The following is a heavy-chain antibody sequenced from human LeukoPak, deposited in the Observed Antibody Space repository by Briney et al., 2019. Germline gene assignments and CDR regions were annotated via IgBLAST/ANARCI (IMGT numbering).Heavy chain of an antibody. V-gene: IGHV4-39*01. CDR3: ACQHSSGYY. CDR1: GGSISSSSYY. D-gene: IGHD6-19*01. J-gene: IGHJ4*02. CDR2: IYYSGST. Sequence: SETLSLTCTVSGGSISSSSYYWGWIRQPPGKGLEWIGSIYYSGSTYYNPSLKSRVTISVDTSKNQFSLKLSSVTAADTAVYYRACQHSSGYYWGQGTLVTVSS.